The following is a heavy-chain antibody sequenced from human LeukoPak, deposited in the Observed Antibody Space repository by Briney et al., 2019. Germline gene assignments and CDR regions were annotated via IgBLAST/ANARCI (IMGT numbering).Heavy chain of an antibody. CDR2: ISSSSSTI. CDR3: ARDITIFGVDPYFDY. V-gene: IGHV3-48*04. CDR1: GFTFSSYS. Sequence: GGSLRLSCAASGFTFSSYSMNWVRQAPGKGLEWVSYISSSSSTIYYADSVTGRFTISRDNAKNSLYLQMNSLRAEDTAVYYCARDITIFGVDPYFDYWGQGTLVTVSS. J-gene: IGHJ4*02. D-gene: IGHD3-3*01.